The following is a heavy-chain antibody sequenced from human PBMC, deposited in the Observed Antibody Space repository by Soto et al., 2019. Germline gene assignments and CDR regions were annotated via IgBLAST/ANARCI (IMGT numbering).Heavy chain of an antibody. J-gene: IGHJ6*02. D-gene: IGHD2-2*01. V-gene: IGHV1-2*04. Sequence: ASVNVSCKASGYTFTGYYMHWVRQAPGQGLEWMGWINPNSGGTNYAQKFQGWVTMTRDTSISTAYMELSRLRSDDTAVYYCARDQSLSIVVVPADYGMDVWGQGTTVTVSS. CDR2: INPNSGGT. CDR1: GYTFTGYY. CDR3: ARDQSLSIVVVPADYGMDV.